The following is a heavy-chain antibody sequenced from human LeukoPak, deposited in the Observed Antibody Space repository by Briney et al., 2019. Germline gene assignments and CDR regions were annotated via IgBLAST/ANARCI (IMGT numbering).Heavy chain of an antibody. Sequence: GGSLRLSCAASGFTFSSYEMNWVRQAPGKGLEWVSYISSSGSTIYYADSVMGRFTISRDNAKNSLYLQMNSLRAEDTAVYYCARESCSSTSCSYFDYWGQGTLVTVSS. CDR3: ARESCSSTSCSYFDY. D-gene: IGHD2-2*01. CDR2: ISSSGSTI. CDR1: GFTFSSYE. V-gene: IGHV3-48*03. J-gene: IGHJ4*02.